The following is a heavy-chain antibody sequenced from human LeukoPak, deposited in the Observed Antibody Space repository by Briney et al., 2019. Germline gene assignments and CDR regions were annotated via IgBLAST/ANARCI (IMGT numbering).Heavy chain of an antibody. J-gene: IGHJ5*02. CDR2: ISSSSSYI. Sequence: GGSLRLSCAASGFTFSSYSMNWVRQAPGKGLEWVSSISSSSSYIYYADSVKGRFTISRDNAKNSLYLQMNSLRAEDTAVYYCARDFETNSGYFAWGQGTLVTVSS. CDR3: ARDFETNSGYFA. D-gene: IGHD5-12*01. CDR1: GFTFSSYS. V-gene: IGHV3-21*01.